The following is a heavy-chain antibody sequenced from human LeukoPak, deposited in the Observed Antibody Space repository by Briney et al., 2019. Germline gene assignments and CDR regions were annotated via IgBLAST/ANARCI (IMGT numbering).Heavy chain of an antibody. D-gene: IGHD1-26*01. V-gene: IGHV3-48*01. Sequence: GGSLRLSCAASGFTFSSFSMNWVRQAPGKGLEWVSYISSSSITIYYADSVKGRFTISRDNAKNSLYLQMNSLRAEDTAVYYCARDVSVEWELLGWFDPWGQGTLVTVSS. CDR2: ISSSSITI. J-gene: IGHJ5*02. CDR3: ARDVSVEWELLGWFDP. CDR1: GFTFSSFS.